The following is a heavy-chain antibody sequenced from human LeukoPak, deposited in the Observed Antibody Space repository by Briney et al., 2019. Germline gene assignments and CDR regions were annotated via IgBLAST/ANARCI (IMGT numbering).Heavy chain of an antibody. D-gene: IGHD1-26*01. J-gene: IGHJ4*02. CDR1: GFTFSNYA. V-gene: IGHV3-23*01. CDR2: ISGSGDYT. CDR3: TKIVGATMGDY. Sequence: PGGSLRLSCAASGFTFSNYAMSWVRQAPGRGLEWVSAISGSGDYTNYADSVKGRFSISRDNSKNTLYLQMNSLRADDTAVYYCTKIVGATMGDYWGQGTLVIASS.